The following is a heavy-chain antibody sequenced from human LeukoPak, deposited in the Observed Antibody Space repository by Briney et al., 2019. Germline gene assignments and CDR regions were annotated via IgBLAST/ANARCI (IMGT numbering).Heavy chain of an antibody. V-gene: IGHV4-39*01. CDR3: ASRYYYDTRGYFLH. CDR1: GNSIRSSSYY. CDR2: VYYSGST. D-gene: IGHD3-22*01. Sequence: SETLSLTCTVSGNSIRSSSYYWGWIRQSPEMGLEWIGRVYYSGSTYYSASFKSRVTISVDTSQNQFSLKLRSVTAADRAVYYCASRYYYDTRGYFLHWGQGTLVTVSS. J-gene: IGHJ1*01.